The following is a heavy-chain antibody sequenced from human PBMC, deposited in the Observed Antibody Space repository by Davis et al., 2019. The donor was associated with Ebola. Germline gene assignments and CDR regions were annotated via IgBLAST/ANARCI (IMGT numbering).Heavy chain of an antibody. CDR1: GFTFDDYA. CDR3: AKDIRVTMVPQSRGGYYYYGMDV. CDR2: ISWNSGSI. V-gene: IGHV3-9*01. Sequence: PGGSLRLSCAASGFTFDDYAMHWVRQAPGKGLEWVSGISWNSGSIGYADSVKGRFTISRDNAKNSLYLQMNSLRAEDTALYYCAKDIRVTMVPQSRGGYYYYGMDVWGQGTTVTVSS. J-gene: IGHJ6*02. D-gene: IGHD3-10*01.